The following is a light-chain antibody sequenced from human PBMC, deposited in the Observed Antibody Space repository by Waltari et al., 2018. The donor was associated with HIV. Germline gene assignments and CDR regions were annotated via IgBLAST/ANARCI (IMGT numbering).Light chain of an antibody. Sequence: SFELTQPPSVTVSPGQTARITCSGAALARQNVYWYQQKPGQAPVVVIYKDTERPSGIPERFSGSSSGTTVTLTINGVQAEDEADYYCQSADTGGTRVFGSGTKVTVL. CDR3: QSADTGGTRV. CDR2: KDT. CDR1: ALARQN. V-gene: IGLV3-25*03. J-gene: IGLJ1*01.